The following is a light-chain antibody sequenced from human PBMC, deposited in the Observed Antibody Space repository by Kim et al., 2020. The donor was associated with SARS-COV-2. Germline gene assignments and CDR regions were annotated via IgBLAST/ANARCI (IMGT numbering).Light chain of an antibody. V-gene: IGLV1-44*01. J-gene: IGLJ3*02. CDR2: SNN. CDR1: RSNIGSNT. Sequence: QSVLTQPPSASGTPGQRVTISCSGSRSNIGSNTVSWYQQLLGTAPKLLIYSNNQRPSGVPDRFSGSKSGTSASLAISGLQSEDEADYFCAALDDSLNGPVFGGGTQLTVL. CDR3: AALDDSLNGPV.